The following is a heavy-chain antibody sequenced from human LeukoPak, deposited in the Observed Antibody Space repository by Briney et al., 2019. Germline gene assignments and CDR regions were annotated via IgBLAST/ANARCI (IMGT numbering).Heavy chain of an antibody. Sequence: GASVKLSCKASGYTFTNYYIHWVRQAPGQGLEWMAMINPGGGSTSHAQKFQGRVTMTRDTSTSTVYMELSSLRSEDTAVYYCALGYGFGPFDYWGQGTLVTVSS. CDR3: ALGYGFGPFDY. V-gene: IGHV1-46*01. CDR1: GYTFTNYY. CDR2: INPGGGST. D-gene: IGHD5-18*01. J-gene: IGHJ4*02.